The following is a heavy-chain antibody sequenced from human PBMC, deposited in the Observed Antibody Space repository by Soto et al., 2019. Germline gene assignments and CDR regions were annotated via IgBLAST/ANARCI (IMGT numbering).Heavy chain of an antibody. CDR2: INHSGST. J-gene: IGHJ5*02. V-gene: IGHV4-34*01. CDR1: GGSFSGYY. CDR3: ARKGPYEATTNSFDP. D-gene: IGHD1-7*01. Sequence: SETLSLTCAVYGGSFSGYYWSWIRQPPGKGLEWIGEINHSGSTNYNPSLKSRVTISVDTSKNQFSLKLSAVTDADTAVYYCARKGPYEATTNSFDPWGQGTLVSVSS.